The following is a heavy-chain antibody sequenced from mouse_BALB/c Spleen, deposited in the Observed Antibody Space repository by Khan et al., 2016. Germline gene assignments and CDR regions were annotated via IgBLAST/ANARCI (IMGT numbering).Heavy chain of an antibody. D-gene: IGHD1-2*01. V-gene: IGHV1-77*01. CDR2: IFPGSGST. J-gene: IGHJ4*01. CDR3: ARSYYGYFAMDY. Sequence: QVQLQQSGTELPRPGASVKLSCKASGYTFTDYHLHWVKQRTGQGLEWIGEIFPGSGSTYYNEKFKGKASLTADTSSSTAYMQLSSLTSEDSAVYFCARSYYGYFAMDYWGHGASVTVSS. CDR1: GYTFTDYH.